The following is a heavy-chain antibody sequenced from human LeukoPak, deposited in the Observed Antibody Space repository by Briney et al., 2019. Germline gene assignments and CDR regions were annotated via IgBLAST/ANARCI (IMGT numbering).Heavy chain of an antibody. CDR2: INWNGGST. J-gene: IGHJ3*02. CDR3: ARASRYYYDSSGYPRIHDAFDI. D-gene: IGHD3-22*01. CDR1: GFTFDDYG. Sequence: GGSLRLSCAASGFTFDDYGMSWVRQAPGEGLEWVSSINWNGGSTGYADSVKGRFTISRDNAKNSLYLQMNSLRAEDTALYHCARASRYYYDSSGYPRIHDAFDIWGQGTMVTVSS. V-gene: IGHV3-20*01.